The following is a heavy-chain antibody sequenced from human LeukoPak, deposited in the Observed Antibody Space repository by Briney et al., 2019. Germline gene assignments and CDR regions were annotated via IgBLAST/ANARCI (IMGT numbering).Heavy chain of an antibody. Sequence: GGSLRLSCAASGFTFSSYWMHWVRQAPGKGLEWVAVIWYDGSKKYYADSVNGRFTISRDSSKNMLHLQMNSLRAEDTAVYYCARDGYDPNGNYYAQNWGQGTLVTVSS. J-gene: IGHJ4*02. CDR3: ARDGYDPNGNYYAQN. CDR2: IWYDGSKK. CDR1: GFTFSSYW. D-gene: IGHD3-22*01. V-gene: IGHV3-33*08.